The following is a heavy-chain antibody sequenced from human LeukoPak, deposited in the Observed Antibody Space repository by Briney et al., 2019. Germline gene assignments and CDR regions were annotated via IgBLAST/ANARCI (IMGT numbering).Heavy chain of an antibody. CDR1: GGSISSSSYY. V-gene: IGHV4-39*01. CDR2: ISYSGST. Sequence: PSETLSLTCTVSGGSISSSSYYWGWIRQPPGKGLEWIGSISYSGSTYYNPSLRSRVTISVDTSKNQFSLKLSSVTAADTAVFFCARRGIAAAGYDYWGQGTLVTVSS. D-gene: IGHD6-13*01. CDR3: ARRGIAAAGYDY. J-gene: IGHJ4*02.